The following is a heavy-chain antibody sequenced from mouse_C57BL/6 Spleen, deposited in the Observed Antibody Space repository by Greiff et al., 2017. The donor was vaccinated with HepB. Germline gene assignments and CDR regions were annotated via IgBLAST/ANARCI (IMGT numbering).Heavy chain of an antibody. CDR3: ARRGAYYGRALFAY. D-gene: IGHD1-1*01. V-gene: IGHV1-50*01. CDR1: GYTFTSYW. Sequence: QVQLQQPGAELVKPGASVKLSCKASGYTFTSYWMQWVKQRPGQGLEWIGEIDPSDSYTNYNQKFKGKATLTVDTSSSTAYMQLSSLTSEDSAVYYGARRGAYYGRALFAYWGQGTLVTVSA. J-gene: IGHJ3*01. CDR2: IDPSDSYT.